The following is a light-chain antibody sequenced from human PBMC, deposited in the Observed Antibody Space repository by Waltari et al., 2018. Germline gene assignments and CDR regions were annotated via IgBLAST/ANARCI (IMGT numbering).Light chain of an antibody. V-gene: IGKV1-5*03. Sequence: DIQMTQSPSTLSASVGDRVTITCRASQSISSWLDWYQQKPGKAPKLLIYKASSLESGVPSRFSDSGSGTQCTLTISSLQPDEFSTYYCQQYNSYAWSFGQGTKVEIK. J-gene: IGKJ1*01. CDR3: QQYNSYAWS. CDR1: QSISSW. CDR2: KAS.